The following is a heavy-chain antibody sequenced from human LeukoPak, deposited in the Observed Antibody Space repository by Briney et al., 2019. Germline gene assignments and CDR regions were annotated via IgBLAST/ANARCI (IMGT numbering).Heavy chain of an antibody. CDR3: ARVAPTGNDY. J-gene: IGHJ4*02. D-gene: IGHD1-14*01. Sequence: SETLSLTCTVSGGSISSYYWSWIRQPPGEGLEWIGYIYYSGSTNYNPSLKSRVTISVDTSKNQFSLKLSSVTAADTAVYYCARVAPTGNDYWGQGTLVTVSS. CDR2: IYYSGST. V-gene: IGHV4-59*08. CDR1: GGSISSYY.